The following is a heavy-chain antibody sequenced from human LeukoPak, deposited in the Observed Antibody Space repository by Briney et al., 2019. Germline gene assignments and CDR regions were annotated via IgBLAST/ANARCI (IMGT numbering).Heavy chain of an antibody. Sequence: GGSLRLSCAASGFTFSSYEMNWVRQAPGKGLEWVSYISSSSDTIYYADSVKGRFTISRDNAKNSLYLQMSSLRAEDTAVYYCARDPPAGSLDYWGQGTLVTVSS. V-gene: IGHV3-48*01. J-gene: IGHJ4*02. CDR1: GFTFSSYE. CDR2: ISSSSDTI. D-gene: IGHD6-25*01. CDR3: ARDPPAGSLDY.